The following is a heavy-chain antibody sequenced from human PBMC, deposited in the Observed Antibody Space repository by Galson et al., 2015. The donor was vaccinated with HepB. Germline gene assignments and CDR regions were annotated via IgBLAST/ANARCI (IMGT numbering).Heavy chain of an antibody. J-gene: IGHJ5*02. D-gene: IGHD3-10*01. V-gene: IGHV3-11*06. CDR3: ARVVGFGENWFDP. CDR1: GFTFSDYY. Sequence: SLRLSCAASGFTFSDYYMSWIRQAPGKGLEWVSYISSSSSYTNYADSVKGRFTISRDNAKNSLYLQMNSLRAEDTAVYYCARVVGFGENWFDPWGQGTLVTVSS. CDR2: ISSSSSYT.